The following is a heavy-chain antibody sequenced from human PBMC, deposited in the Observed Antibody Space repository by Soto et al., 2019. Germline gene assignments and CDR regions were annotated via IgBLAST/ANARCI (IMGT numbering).Heavy chain of an antibody. CDR1: GFTFSDYY. CDR3: ARNHIAASGTSAYDI. D-gene: IGHD6-13*01. J-gene: IGHJ3*02. V-gene: IGHV3-11*06. Sequence: QVQLVESGGGMVKPGGSLRLSCAASGFTFSDYYMSWIRQAPGKGLEWVSYISPSSSYTNYAVSVKGRFTISRDNAKNSVYVQMNSLRAEDAGVYYCARNHIAASGTSAYDIWGEGTMVTVSS. CDR2: ISPSSSYT.